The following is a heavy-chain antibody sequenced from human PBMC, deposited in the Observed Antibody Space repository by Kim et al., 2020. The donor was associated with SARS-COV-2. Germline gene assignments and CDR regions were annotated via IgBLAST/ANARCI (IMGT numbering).Heavy chain of an antibody. J-gene: IGHJ3*02. D-gene: IGHD3-10*01. CDR1: SGSISSSGYF. CDR2: VYYTGRG. CDR3: ARQNNAIRKAGACDI. V-gene: IGHV4-39*01. Sequence: SETLSLTCTVSSGSISSSGYFWGWLRQPPGKRLESIGTVYYTGRGDYNPSLQSRATISVDTFKNQFSLKLNSVTAADTALYYCARQNNAIRKAGACDIWGQGTTVTVSS.